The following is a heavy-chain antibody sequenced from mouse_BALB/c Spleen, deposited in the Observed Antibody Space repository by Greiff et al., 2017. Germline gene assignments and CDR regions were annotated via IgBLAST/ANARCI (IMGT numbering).Heavy chain of an antibody. CDR1: GYSFTGYN. D-gene: IGHD2-10*02. Sequence: VQLKESGPELEKPGASVKISCKASGYSFTGYNMNWVKQSNGKSLEWIGNIDPYYGGTSYNQKFKGKATLTVDKSSSTAYMQLKSLTSEDSAVYYCASKGKYGNYDAMDYWGQGTSVTVSS. J-gene: IGHJ4*01. V-gene: IGHV1-39*01. CDR2: IDPYYGGT. CDR3: ASKGKYGNYDAMDY.